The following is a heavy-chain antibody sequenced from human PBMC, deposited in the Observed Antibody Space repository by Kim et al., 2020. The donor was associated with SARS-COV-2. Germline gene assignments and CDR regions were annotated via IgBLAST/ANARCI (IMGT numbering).Heavy chain of an antibody. CDR2: IYYSGST. J-gene: IGHJ4*01. D-gene: IGHD3-22*01. CDR3: ARPPIVAVITHFDY. Sequence: SETLSLTCTVSGVSISSGGYYWSWIRPHPGKGLEWLGYIYYSGSTYYNPSLKSRVTLSEDTSKNQFSLKLSPMTAADTAAYYCARPPIVAVITHFDYWG. V-gene: IGHV4-31*03. CDR1: GVSISSGGYY.